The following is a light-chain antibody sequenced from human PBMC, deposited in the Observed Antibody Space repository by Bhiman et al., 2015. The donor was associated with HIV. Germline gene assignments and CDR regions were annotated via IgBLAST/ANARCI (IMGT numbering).Light chain of an antibody. V-gene: IGLV3-1*01. Sequence: VVVMYEDSKRPSDIPERFSGSNSGNTATLTISGAQAVDEADYYCQAWDSITAVFGTGTTVVVL. CDR2: EDS. J-gene: IGLJ1*01. CDR3: QAWDSITAV.